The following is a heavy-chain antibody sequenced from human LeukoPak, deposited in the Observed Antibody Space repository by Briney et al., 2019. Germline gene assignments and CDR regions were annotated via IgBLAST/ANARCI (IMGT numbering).Heavy chain of an antibody. D-gene: IGHD1-26*01. Sequence: QTGGSLRLSCAASGFTFSSYAMHWVRQAPGKGLEWVAVIWYDGSNKYYADSVKGRFTISRDNSKNTLYLQMNSLRAEDTAVYYCARSGSYPWGADWFDPWGQGTLVTVSS. J-gene: IGHJ5*02. CDR2: IWYDGSNK. V-gene: IGHV3-33*08. CDR1: GFTFSSYA. CDR3: ARSGSYPWGADWFDP.